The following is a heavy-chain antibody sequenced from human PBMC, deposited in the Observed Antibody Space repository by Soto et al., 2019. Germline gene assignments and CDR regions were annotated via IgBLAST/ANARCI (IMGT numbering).Heavy chain of an antibody. V-gene: IGHV4-4*07. CDR3: ARDLWYYDSSGSYGMDV. Sequence: QVQLQESGPGLVKPSETLSLTCTVSGGSISSYYWSWIRQPAGKGLEWIGRIYTSGSTNYNPSLKSRVTMSVGTSRNQFSLKLSSVTAADTAVYYCARDLWYYDSSGSYGMDVWGQGTTVTVSS. J-gene: IGHJ6*02. CDR2: IYTSGST. CDR1: GGSISSYY. D-gene: IGHD3-22*01.